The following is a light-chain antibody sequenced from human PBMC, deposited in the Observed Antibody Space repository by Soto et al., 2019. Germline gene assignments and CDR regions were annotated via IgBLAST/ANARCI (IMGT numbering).Light chain of an antibody. CDR2: GAS. J-gene: IGKJ2*01. V-gene: IGKV3-20*01. Sequence: EIVLAQSPGALSLSPGERATLSCRASQSISSSYLAWYQQKPGQAPRLLIYGASNRATGIPDRFSGSGSGTDFTLTISRLEPEDFAVYYCQQYGPSPPYTFGQGTKVDIK. CDR1: QSISSSY. CDR3: QQYGPSPPYT.